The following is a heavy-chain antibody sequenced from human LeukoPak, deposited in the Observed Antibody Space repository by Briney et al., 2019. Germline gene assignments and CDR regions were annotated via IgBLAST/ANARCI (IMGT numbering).Heavy chain of an antibody. V-gene: IGHV1-69*04. J-gene: IGHJ4*02. CDR2: IIPILGIA. CDR3: ARAPSYYYDSSGPREDFDY. Sequence: SVKVSCKASGGTFSSYAISWVRQAPGQGLEWMGRIIPILGIANYAQKFQGRVTITADKSTSTAYMELSSLRSEDTAVYYCARAPSYYYDSSGPREDFDYWGQGTLVTVSS. CDR1: GGTFSSYA. D-gene: IGHD3-22*01.